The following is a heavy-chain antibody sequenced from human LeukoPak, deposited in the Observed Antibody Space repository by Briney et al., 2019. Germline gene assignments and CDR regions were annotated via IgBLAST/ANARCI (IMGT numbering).Heavy chain of an antibody. V-gene: IGHV1-69*04. CDR3: ARDPLDYDFWSGYSLSWFDP. D-gene: IGHD3-3*01. CDR1: GGTFSSYA. J-gene: IGHJ5*02. Sequence: SVKVSCEASGGTFSSYAISWVRQAPGQGLEWMGRIIPILGIANYAQKFQGRVTITADKSTSTAYMELSSLRSEDTAVYYCARDPLDYDFWSGYSLSWFDPWGQGTLVTVSS. CDR2: IIPILGIA.